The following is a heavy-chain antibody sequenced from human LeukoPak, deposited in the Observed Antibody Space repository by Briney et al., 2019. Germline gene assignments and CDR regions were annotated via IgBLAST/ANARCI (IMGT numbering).Heavy chain of an antibody. CDR1: GYIFTDYY. J-gene: IGHJ4*02. CDR2: INPKSGGT. CDR3: AREAVDSNSFDY. V-gene: IGHV1-2*02. Sequence: ASVKVSCKASGYIFTDYYVHWVRQAPGQGLEWMGWINPKSGGTIYAQKLQGRVTMTRDTSITTAYMELSRLTSGDTAIYYCAREAVDSNSFDYWGQETLVTVSS. D-gene: IGHD4-23*01.